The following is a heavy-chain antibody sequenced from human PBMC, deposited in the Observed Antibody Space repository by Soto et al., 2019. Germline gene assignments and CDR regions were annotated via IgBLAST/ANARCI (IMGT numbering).Heavy chain of an antibody. CDR1: GDSVSSNSAA. CDR2: TYYRSKWYN. J-gene: IGHJ5*02. V-gene: IGHV6-1*01. Sequence: SQTLSLTCAISGDSVSSNSAAWNWIRQSPSRGLEWLGRTYYRSKWYNDYAVSVKSRITINPDTSKNQFSLQLNSVTPEDTAVYYCARSPPPYNWNYGPWFDLWGQGTLVTVSS. D-gene: IGHD1-7*01. CDR3: ARSPPPYNWNYGPWFDL.